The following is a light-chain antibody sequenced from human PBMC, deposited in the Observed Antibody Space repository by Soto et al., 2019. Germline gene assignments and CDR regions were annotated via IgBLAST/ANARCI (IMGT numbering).Light chain of an antibody. CDR2: GVS. J-gene: IGKJ4*01. CDR3: QQRSKWPLT. V-gene: IGKV3D-20*02. CDR1: QSVTSNA. Sequence: DIELTQSPATLSLSLGERATLSCRASQSVTSNALAWYQQKPGQATRLLIDGVSSRATGIPDRFSGSGSGTDFTLTISSLEPEDFAVYYCQQRSKWPLTFGGGTKVDIK.